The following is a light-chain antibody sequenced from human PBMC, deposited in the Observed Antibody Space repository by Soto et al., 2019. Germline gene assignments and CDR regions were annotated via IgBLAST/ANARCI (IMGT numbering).Light chain of an antibody. CDR2: EVN. V-gene: IGLV2-14*01. J-gene: IGLJ1*01. CDR3: SSSTSGSTPFV. Sequence: QSVLTQPASVSGSPGQSITISCTGTSSDVGGSNSVSWYQQHPGQAPKLMISEVNIRPSGVSNRFSGSKSGSTASLTISGLQAEDEAYYYCSSSTSGSTPFVFGAGTKVTVL. CDR1: SSDVGGSNS.